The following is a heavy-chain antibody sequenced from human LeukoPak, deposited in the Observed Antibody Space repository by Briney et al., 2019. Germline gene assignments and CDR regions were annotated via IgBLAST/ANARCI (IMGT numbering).Heavy chain of an antibody. V-gene: IGHV1-69*04. CDR3: ARCNMGTAMVLRTFYFDY. D-gene: IGHD5-18*01. CDR2: IIPILGIA. J-gene: IGHJ4*02. Sequence: SVKVSCKASGGTFSSYAISWVRQAPGQGLERMGRIIPILGIANYAQKFQGRVTITADKSTSTAYMELSSLRSEDTAVYYCARCNMGTAMVLRTFYFDYWGQGTLVTVSS. CDR1: GGTFSSYA.